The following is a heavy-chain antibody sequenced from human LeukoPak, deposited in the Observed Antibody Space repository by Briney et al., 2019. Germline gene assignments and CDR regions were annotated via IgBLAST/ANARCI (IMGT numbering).Heavy chain of an antibody. D-gene: IGHD3-10*01. J-gene: IGHJ4*02. CDR3: AKDIEGSGSYYSNY. Sequence: GRSLRLSCAASGFTFDDYAMHWVRQAPGKGLEWVSGISWNSGSIGYADSVKGRFTISRDNAKNSLYLQMNSLTAEDTALYYCAKDIEGSGSYYSNYWGQGTLVTVSS. CDR1: GFTFDDYA. CDR2: ISWNSGSI. V-gene: IGHV3-9*01.